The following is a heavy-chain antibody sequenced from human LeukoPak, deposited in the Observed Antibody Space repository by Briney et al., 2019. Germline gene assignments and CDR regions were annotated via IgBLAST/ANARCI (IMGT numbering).Heavy chain of an antibody. CDR3: ARGRGYSYGRYNWFDR. CDR1: GGTFSSYA. Sequence: SVKVSCKASGGTFSSYAISWVRQAPGQGLEWMGGIIPIFGTANYAQKFQGRVTITTDESTSTAYVELSSLRSEDTAVYYCARGRGYSYGRYNWFDRWGQGTLVTVSS. J-gene: IGHJ5*02. CDR2: IIPIFGTA. V-gene: IGHV1-69*05. D-gene: IGHD5-18*01.